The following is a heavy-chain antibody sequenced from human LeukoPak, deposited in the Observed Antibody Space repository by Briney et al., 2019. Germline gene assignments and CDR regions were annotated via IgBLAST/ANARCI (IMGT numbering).Heavy chain of an antibody. CDR2: IYPGDSDT. V-gene: IGHV5-51*01. CDR1: GYTFTSYW. J-gene: IGHJ4*02. Sequence: KVSCKASGYTFTSYWIGWVRQMPGKGLEWMGIIYPGDSDTRYSPSFQGQVTISADKSISTAYLQWSSLKASDTAMYYCARQGRGAAGTFDYWGQGTLVTVSS. D-gene: IGHD6-13*01. CDR3: ARQGRGAAGTFDY.